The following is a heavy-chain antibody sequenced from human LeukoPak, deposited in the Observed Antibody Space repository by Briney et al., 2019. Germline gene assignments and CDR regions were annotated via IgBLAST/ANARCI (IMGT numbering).Heavy chain of an antibody. J-gene: IGHJ4*02. CDR1: GFTFSSYG. CDR3: AKGSYYNALMGYFDY. D-gene: IGHD3-10*01. V-gene: IGHV3-30*02. CDR2: IWYGGSNK. Sequence: PGGSLRLSCAASGFTFSSYGMHWVRQAPGKGLEWVAVIWYGGSNKYYADSVKGRFTISRDNSKNTLYLQMNSLRAEDTAVYYCAKGSYYNALMGYFDYWGQGTLVTVSS.